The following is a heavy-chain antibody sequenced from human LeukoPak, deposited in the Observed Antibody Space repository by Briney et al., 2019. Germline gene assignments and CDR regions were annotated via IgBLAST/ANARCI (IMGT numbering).Heavy chain of an antibody. J-gene: IGHJ4*02. D-gene: IGHD6-19*01. CDR3: ACSGPYSNGGVMNDY. CDR2: IYSGGGT. CDR1: GFTVSSKY. Sequence: GGSLRLSCAASGFTVSSKYMSWVRQAPGRGLEWVSVIYSGGGTSYADSVKGRFTISRDISKNTLYPQMNSLRADDTAVYYCACSGPYSNGGVMNDYWGQGTLVTVSS. V-gene: IGHV3-66*01.